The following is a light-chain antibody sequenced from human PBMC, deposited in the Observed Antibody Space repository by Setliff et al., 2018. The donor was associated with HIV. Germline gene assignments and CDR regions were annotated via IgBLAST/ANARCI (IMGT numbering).Light chain of an antibody. Sequence: QSVLTQPPSVSGAPGQRVTISCTGSSSNIGAGYDVHWYQQLPGTAPKLLIYGSSNRPSGVPDRFSGSKSGTSASLAITGLQAEDEADYYCQSYDRSLVYVFGTGTKVTVL. CDR2: GSS. CDR1: SSNIGAGYD. V-gene: IGLV1-40*01. CDR3: QSYDRSLVYV. J-gene: IGLJ1*01.